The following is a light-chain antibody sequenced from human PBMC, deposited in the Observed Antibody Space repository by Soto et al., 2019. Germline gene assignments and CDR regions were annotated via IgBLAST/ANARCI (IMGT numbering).Light chain of an antibody. CDR2: DVS. Sequence: QSALTQPRTVSGSTGQSVTSSCTGTSSDVGGYNYVSWYQQHPGKAPKLMIYDVSKRPSGVPDRFSGSKSGNTASLTISGLQAEDEADYYCCSYAGRYTYVFGTGTKVTVL. CDR3: CSYAGRYTYV. CDR1: SSDVGGYNY. V-gene: IGLV2-11*01. J-gene: IGLJ1*01.